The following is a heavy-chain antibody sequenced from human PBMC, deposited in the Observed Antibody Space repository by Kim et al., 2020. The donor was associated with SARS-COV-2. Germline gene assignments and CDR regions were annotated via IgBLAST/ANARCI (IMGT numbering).Heavy chain of an antibody. Sequence: SETLSLTCTVSGDSISGGGYYWSWIRQNPGKGLEWIGHITYSGSTFYNPSLKSRVSISLDTSRNRFSLKLSSVTAADTAVYFCTRDANLEYGDYYYYGM. CDR1: GDSISGGGYY. CDR3: TRDANLEYGDYYYYGM. J-gene: IGHJ6*01. V-gene: IGHV4-31*03. CDR2: ITYSGST. D-gene: IGHD4-17*01.